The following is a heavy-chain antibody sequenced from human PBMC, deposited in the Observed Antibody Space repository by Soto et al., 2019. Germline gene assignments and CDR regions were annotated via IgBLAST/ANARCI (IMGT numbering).Heavy chain of an antibody. CDR3: VREGSHHSGNSGPWFDL. CDR2: IVPMFGSV. Sequence: QVQLVQSGPEVKKPGSSVNVSCKTSGGVFSTFVITWVRQAPGQGLEWMGQIVPMFGSVKYAQKFQGRVTLTADKGTRTAFMELSGLRFEDTAVYYCVREGSHHSGNSGPWFDLWGQGSLVTVSS. V-gene: IGHV1-69*06. J-gene: IGHJ5*02. CDR1: GGVFSTFV. D-gene: IGHD3-22*01.